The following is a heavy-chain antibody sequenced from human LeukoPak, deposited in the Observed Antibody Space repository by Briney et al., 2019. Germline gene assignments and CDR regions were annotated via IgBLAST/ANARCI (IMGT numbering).Heavy chain of an antibody. CDR2: IYSGGST. Sequence: GGSLRLSCAASGFTVGNNYMSWVRQAPGKGLEWVSVIYSGGSTYYADSVDGRFTISRDNSKNTLYLQMNSLRAEDTAVYYCAKMHFAYHVDVWGKATTVTGSS. CDR1: GFTVGNNY. V-gene: IGHV3-53*05. CDR3: AKMHFAYHVDV. J-gene: IGHJ6*03.